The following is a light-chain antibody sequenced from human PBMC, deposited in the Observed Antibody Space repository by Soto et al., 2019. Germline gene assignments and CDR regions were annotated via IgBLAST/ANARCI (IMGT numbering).Light chain of an antibody. V-gene: IGKV1-39*01. CDR2: AAS. Sequence: DIQMTQSPSSLSASLGDRVTITCRASQSISSYLNWYQQKPGKAPKLLIYAASSLQSGVPSRFSGSGSGTDFTLTISSLQPEDIETYYCQQYDSVPLTFGGGTKVDIK. J-gene: IGKJ4*01. CDR3: QQYDSVPLT. CDR1: QSISSY.